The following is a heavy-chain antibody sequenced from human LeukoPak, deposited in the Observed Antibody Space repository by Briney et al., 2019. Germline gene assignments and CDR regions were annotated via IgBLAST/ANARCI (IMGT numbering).Heavy chain of an antibody. CDR1: GFTFSSYG. Sequence: GRSLRLSCAASGFTFSSYGMHWVRQAPGKGLEWVAVISYGGSNKYYADSVKGRFTISRDNSKNTLYLQMNSLRAEDTAVYYCAVTMVPIDYWGQGTLVTVSS. J-gene: IGHJ4*02. D-gene: IGHD3-10*01. CDR3: AVTMVPIDY. CDR2: ISYGGSNK. V-gene: IGHV3-30*03.